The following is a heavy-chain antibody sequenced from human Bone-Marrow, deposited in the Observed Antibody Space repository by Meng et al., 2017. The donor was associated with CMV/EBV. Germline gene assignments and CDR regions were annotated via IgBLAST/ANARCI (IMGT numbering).Heavy chain of an antibody. CDR1: GFTFSSYW. CDR3: AKMNGQIVVVPAAILREGYYYYGMDV. CDR2: INGDGTST. J-gene: IGHJ6*02. D-gene: IGHD2-2*02. V-gene: IGHV3-74*01. Sequence: GGSLRLSCTASGFTFSSYWMHWVRQAPGKGLVWVSRINGDGTSTSYADSVKGRFTISRDNAKNTLYLQMNSLRAEDTAVYYCAKMNGQIVVVPAAILREGYYYYGMDVWGQGTTVTVSS.